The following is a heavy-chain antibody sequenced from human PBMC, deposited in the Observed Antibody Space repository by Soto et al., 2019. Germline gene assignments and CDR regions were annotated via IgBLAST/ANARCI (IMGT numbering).Heavy chain of an antibody. D-gene: IGHD4-17*01. CDR2: IHYGGTT. CDR1: GGSISSGNYY. CDR3: AREGTMTTVMEF. V-gene: IGHV4-61*01. J-gene: IGHJ4*02. Sequence: SETLSLTCIVSGGSISSGNYYWSWIRQPPGKGLEWIGFIHYGGTTNYNPSLKSRVTISVDTSKNKFSLILSSVSAADAAVYYCAREGTMTTVMEFWGPGTLVTVSS.